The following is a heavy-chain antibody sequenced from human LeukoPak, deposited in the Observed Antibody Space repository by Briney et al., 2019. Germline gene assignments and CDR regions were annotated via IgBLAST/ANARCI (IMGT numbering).Heavy chain of an antibody. V-gene: IGHV1-8*01. CDR1: GYTFTNYD. J-gene: IGHJ4*02. D-gene: IGHD5-18*01. CDR2: MNPNSGNT. Sequence: GASVKVSCKASGYTFTNYDINWVRQATGQGLEWMGWMNPNSGNTGYAQKFQGRVTMTRNTSISTAYMELNSLTSEDTAVYYCARDGYSYGSGTDYWGQGTLATVSS. CDR3: ARDGYSYGSGTDY.